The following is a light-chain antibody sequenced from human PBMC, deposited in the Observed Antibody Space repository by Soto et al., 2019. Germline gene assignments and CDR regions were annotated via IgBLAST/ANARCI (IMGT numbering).Light chain of an antibody. Sequence: QSVLTQPASVSGSPGQSISISCTGTRSDVGSFNYVSWYQQHPGKAPKLMIYEAFKRPSGVSNRFSGSKSGNTASLTISGLQAEDEADYYCSSYARTTTYVFGIGTKVTV. V-gene: IGLV2-23*01. CDR2: EAF. J-gene: IGLJ1*01. CDR3: SSYARTTTYV. CDR1: RSDVGSFNY.